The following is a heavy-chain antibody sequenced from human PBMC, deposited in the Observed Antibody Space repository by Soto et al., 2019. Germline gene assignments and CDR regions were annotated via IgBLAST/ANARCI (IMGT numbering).Heavy chain of an antibody. CDR1: GYSFTSYW. Sequence: GESLKISCKGSGYSFTSYWISWVRQMPGKGLEWMGRIDPSDSYTNYSPSFQGHVTISADKSISTAYLQWGSLKASDTAMYSCERSYYYDSSGYYASVGAFDIWGQRTMVTVSS. J-gene: IGHJ3*02. CDR3: ERSYYYDSSGYYASVGAFDI. V-gene: IGHV5-10-1*01. CDR2: IDPSDSYT. D-gene: IGHD3-22*01.